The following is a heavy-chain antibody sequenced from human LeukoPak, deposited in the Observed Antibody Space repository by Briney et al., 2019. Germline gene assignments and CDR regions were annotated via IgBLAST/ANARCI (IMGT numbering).Heavy chain of an antibody. V-gene: IGHV4-34*01. CDR3: ARVTIFGVVIEGFDY. CDR2: INHSGST. CDR1: GGSFSGYY. D-gene: IGHD3-3*01. Sequence: PSETLSLTCAVYGGSFSGYYWSWLRQPPGKGLEWIGEINHSGSTNYNPSLKSRVTISVDTSKNQFSLKLSSVTAADTAVYYCARVTIFGVVIEGFDYWGQGTLVTVSS. J-gene: IGHJ4*02.